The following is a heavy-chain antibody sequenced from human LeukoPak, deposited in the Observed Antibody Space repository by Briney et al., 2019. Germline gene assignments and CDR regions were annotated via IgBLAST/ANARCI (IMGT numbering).Heavy chain of an antibody. CDR1: GGSFSGYY. Sequence: PSETLSLTCAVYGGSFSGYYWSWISQPPGKGLEWIGEINDIGNTNYDPSLRSRVTISVDTSKNQFSLSLTSATAADTAVYFCARLGSVGYYNYQYMDIWGNGTTVTVSS. CDR2: INDIGNT. V-gene: IGHV4-34*01. D-gene: IGHD3-10*01. J-gene: IGHJ6*03. CDR3: ARLGSVGYYNYQYMDI.